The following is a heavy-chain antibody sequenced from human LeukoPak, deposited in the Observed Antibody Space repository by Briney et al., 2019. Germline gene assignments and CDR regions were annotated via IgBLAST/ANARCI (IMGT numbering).Heavy chain of an antibody. J-gene: IGHJ4*02. CDR3: ARASYYDSSGYYFLSYVDY. D-gene: IGHD3-22*01. Sequence: GGSLRLSCAASGFTVSLYYMTWVRQAPGKGLEWVSVIYSGGPTYYADSVKGRFTISRDNSKNTLYLQMNSLGAEDTAVYYCARASYYDSSGYYFLSYVDYWGQGTLVTVSS. CDR2: IYSGGPT. V-gene: IGHV3-53*01. CDR1: GFTVSLYY.